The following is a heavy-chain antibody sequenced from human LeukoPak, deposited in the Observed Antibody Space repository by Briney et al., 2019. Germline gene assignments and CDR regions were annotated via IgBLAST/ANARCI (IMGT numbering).Heavy chain of an antibody. CDR2: ISYDGSNK. CDR3: AKDPYSSSWYPYYFDY. Sequence: PGGALILSCAASGLTFSSYGMHWVRQAPGKGLERVAVISYDGSNKYYADSVKGRFTISRDNSKNTLYLQMNSLKAEDTAVYYCAKDPYSSSWYPYYFDYWGQGTLVTVSS. V-gene: IGHV3-30*18. D-gene: IGHD6-13*01. CDR1: GLTFSSYG. J-gene: IGHJ4*02.